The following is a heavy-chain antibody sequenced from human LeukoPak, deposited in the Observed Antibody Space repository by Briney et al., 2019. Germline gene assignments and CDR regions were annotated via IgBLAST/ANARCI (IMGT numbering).Heavy chain of an antibody. V-gene: IGHV1-69*05. CDR1: GGTFSSYA. Sequence: SVKVSCKASGGTFSSYAISWVRQAPGQGLEWMGGIIPIFGTANYAQKFQGRVTMTRDTSTSTVYMELSSLRSEDTAVYYCARNPRSGWYLDYWGQGTLVTVSS. CDR3: ARNPRSGWYLDY. J-gene: IGHJ4*02. D-gene: IGHD6-19*01. CDR2: IIPIFGTA.